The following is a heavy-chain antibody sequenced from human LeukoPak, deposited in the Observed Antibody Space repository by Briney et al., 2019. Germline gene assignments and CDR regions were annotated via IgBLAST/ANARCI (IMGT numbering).Heavy chain of an antibody. CDR3: AKDGGVVVTASGAFDI. CDR1: GFTVSSNY. J-gene: IGHJ3*02. CDR2: ISGSGGST. D-gene: IGHD2-21*02. V-gene: IGHV3-23*01. Sequence: GGSLRLSCAASGFTVSSNYMSWVRQAPGKGLEWVSAISGSGGSTYYADSVKGRFTISRDNSKNTLYLQMNSLRAEDTAVYYCAKDGGVVVTASGAFDIWGQGTMVTVSS.